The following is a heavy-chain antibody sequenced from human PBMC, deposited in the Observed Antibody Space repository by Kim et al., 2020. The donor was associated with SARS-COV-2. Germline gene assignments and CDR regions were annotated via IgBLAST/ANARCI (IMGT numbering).Heavy chain of an antibody. D-gene: IGHD3-10*01. V-gene: IGHV3-11*06. CDR3: ARDPGVSGKAPLDY. CDR2: ISSSSSYT. J-gene: IGHJ4*02. Sequence: GGSLRLSCAASGFTFSDYYMSWIRQAPGKGLEWVSYISSSSSYTNYADSVKGRFTISRDNAKNSLYLQMNSLRAEDTAVYYCARDPGVSGKAPLDYWGQGTLVTVSS. CDR1: GFTFSDYY.